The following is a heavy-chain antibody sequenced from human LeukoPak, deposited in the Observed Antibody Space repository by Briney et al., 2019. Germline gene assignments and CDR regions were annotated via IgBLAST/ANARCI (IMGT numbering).Heavy chain of an antibody. CDR3: AGASRRRTVTSHY. D-gene: IGHD4-4*01. J-gene: IGHJ4*02. Sequence: ASVTVSCKASGGTFSSYAISWVRQAPGQGLEWMGGIIPIFGTANYAQKFQGRVTITADESTSTAYMELSSLRSEDTAVYYCAGASRRRTVTSHYWGQGTLVTVSS. CDR1: GGTFSSYA. CDR2: IIPIFGTA. V-gene: IGHV1-69*13.